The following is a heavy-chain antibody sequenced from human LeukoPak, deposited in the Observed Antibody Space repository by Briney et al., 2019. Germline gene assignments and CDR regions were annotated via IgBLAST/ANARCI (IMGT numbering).Heavy chain of an antibody. D-gene: IGHD6-6*01. V-gene: IGHV3-48*03. CDR1: GFTFSSYE. Sequence: PGGSLRLSCAASGFTFSSYEMNWVRQAPGKGLEWASYISSSGSTIYYADSVKGRFTISRDNAKNSLYLQMNSLRAEDTAVYYCAREYSSSPRYYYYGMDVWGQGTTVTVSS. CDR2: ISSSGSTI. CDR3: AREYSSSPRYYYYGMDV. J-gene: IGHJ6*02.